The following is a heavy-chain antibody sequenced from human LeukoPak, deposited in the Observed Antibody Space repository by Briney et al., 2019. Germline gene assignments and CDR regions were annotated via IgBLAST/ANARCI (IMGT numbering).Heavy chain of an antibody. CDR1: GGTFSSYA. J-gene: IGHJ4*02. CDR2: IIPIFGTA. D-gene: IGHD3-3*01. V-gene: IGHV1-69*13. Sequence: GASVKVSCKASGGTFSSYAISWVRQAPGQGLEWMEGIIPIFGTANYAQKFQGRVTITADESTSTAYMELSSLRSEDTAVYYCASRGRYDFWSGYTGYYFDYWGQGTLVTVSS. CDR3: ASRGRYDFWSGYTGYYFDY.